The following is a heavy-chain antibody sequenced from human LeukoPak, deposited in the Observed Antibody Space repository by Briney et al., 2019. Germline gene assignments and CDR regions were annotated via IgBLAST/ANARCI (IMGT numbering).Heavy chain of an antibody. D-gene: IGHD3-22*01. CDR1: GDSVSTSY. V-gene: IGHV4-59*02. Sequence: SETLSLTCTVSGDSVSTSYWSWIRQPPEKRLEWIGYIHHTGSTNYNPSLKSRVTISIDTSKNQFSLNVNSVTAADTAVYYCVRGYFDSRGYSNAFDIWGQGTMVTVSS. J-gene: IGHJ3*02. CDR2: IHHTGST. CDR3: VRGYFDSRGYSNAFDI.